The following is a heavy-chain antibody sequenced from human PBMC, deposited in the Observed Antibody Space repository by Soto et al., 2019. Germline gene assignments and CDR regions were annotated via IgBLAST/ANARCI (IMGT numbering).Heavy chain of an antibody. CDR3: ARRSSSSLGSLFDP. CDR2: MYYTGNK. CDR1: GGSISSSTYY. J-gene: IGHJ5*02. D-gene: IGHD6-6*01. V-gene: IGHV4-39*01. Sequence: PSETLSLTCTLSGGSISSSTYYWDWIRQPPGKGLEWIGAMYYTGNKNYNPSLESRVTMSVDTSKNQFSLKLSSVTPTDTAVYYCARRSSSSLGSLFDPWGRGILVTVS.